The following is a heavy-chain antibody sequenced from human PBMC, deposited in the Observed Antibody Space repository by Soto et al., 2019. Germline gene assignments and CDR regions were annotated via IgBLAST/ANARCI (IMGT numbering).Heavy chain of an antibody. J-gene: IGHJ6*02. CDR2: IYYSGST. CDR1: GGSISRGGYH. CDR3: ARLGVDSSSWKTYYYGLDV. Sequence: QVQLQESGPGLVKPSQTLSLTCTVSGGSISRGGYHWSWIRQHPGKGLEWIGYIYYSGSTYYNPSLKSRVSISVDTSKNQFSLNLSSVTAADTAVYYCARLGVDSSSWKTYYYGLDVWGQGTTVTVSS. V-gene: IGHV4-31*03. D-gene: IGHD6-13*01.